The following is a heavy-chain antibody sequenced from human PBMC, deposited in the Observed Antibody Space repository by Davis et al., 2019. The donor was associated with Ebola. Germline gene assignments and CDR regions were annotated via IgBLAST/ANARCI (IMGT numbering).Heavy chain of an antibody. V-gene: IGHV4-31*03. J-gene: IGHJ5*02. CDR1: GGSISSGGYY. Sequence: MPSETLSLTCTVSGGSISSGGYYWSWIRQHPGKGLEWIGYIYYSGSTYYNPSLKSRVTISVDTSKNQFSLKLSSVTAADTAVYYCARGSCSSTSCYRGWFDPWGQGTLVTVSS. CDR3: ARGSCSSTSCYRGWFDP. D-gene: IGHD2-2*02. CDR2: IYYSGST.